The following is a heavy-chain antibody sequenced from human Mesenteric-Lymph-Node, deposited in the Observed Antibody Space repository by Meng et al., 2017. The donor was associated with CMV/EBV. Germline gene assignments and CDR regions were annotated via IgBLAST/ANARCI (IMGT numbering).Heavy chain of an antibody. CDR1: GYSFPGYY. CDR2: INPNSGDT. D-gene: IGHD2-2*01. Sequence: SCRDSGYSFPGYYLHWLRRAPGQGLQWMGWINPNSGDTNYEHDFQGRVTMTRDTSINTVYLELTSLRSDDTAMYYCARDSKSWYADFWGQGTLVTVSS. J-gene: IGHJ4*02. CDR3: ARDSKSWYADF. V-gene: IGHV1-2*02.